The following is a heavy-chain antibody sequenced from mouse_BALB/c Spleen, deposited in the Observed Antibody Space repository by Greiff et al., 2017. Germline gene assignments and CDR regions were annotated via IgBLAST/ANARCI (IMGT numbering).Heavy chain of an antibody. D-gene: IGHD4-1*01. CDR3: TRDSWDDY. V-gene: IGHV1-69*02. CDR2: IYPSDSYT. J-gene: IGHJ2*01. CDR1: GYTFTSYW. Sequence: QVQLKQPGAELVRPGASVKLSCKASGYTFTSYWINWVKQRPGQGLEWIGNIYPSDSYTNYNQKFKDKATLTVDKSSSTAYMQLSSPTSEDSAVYYCTRDSWDDYWGQGTTLTVSS.